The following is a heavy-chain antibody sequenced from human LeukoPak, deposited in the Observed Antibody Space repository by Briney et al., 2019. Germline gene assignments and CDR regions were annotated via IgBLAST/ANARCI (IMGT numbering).Heavy chain of an antibody. Sequence: SETLSLTCAVYGGSFSGYYWSWIRQPPGKGLEWIGEINHSGSTNYNPSLKSRVTISVDTSKNQFSLKLSSVTAADTAVYYCARFGLGTQMWSLVRPTFDYWGQGTLVTVSS. CDR1: GGSFSGYY. CDR3: ARFGLGTQMWSLVRPTFDY. D-gene: IGHD3-10*01. J-gene: IGHJ4*02. V-gene: IGHV4-34*01. CDR2: INHSGST.